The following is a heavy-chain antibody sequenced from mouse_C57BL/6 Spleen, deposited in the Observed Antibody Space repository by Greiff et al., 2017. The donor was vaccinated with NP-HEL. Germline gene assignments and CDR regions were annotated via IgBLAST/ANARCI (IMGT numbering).Heavy chain of an antibody. D-gene: IGHD2-3*01. V-gene: IGHV1-9*01. CDR1: GYTFTGYW. CDR2: ILPGSGST. Sequence: VQVVESGAELMKPGASVKLSCKATGYTFTGYWIEWVKQRPGHGLEWIGEILPGSGSTNYNEKFKGKATFTADTSSNTAYMQLSSLTTEDSAIYYCAKVGIYDGYIGAMDYWGQGTSVTVSS. J-gene: IGHJ4*01. CDR3: AKVGIYDGYIGAMDY.